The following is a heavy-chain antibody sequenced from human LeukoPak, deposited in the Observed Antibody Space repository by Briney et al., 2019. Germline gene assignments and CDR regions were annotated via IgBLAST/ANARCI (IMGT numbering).Heavy chain of an antibody. V-gene: IGHV3-33*01. J-gene: IGHJ4*02. Sequence: GGSLRLSCAASGFTFSSYGMHWVRQAPGKGLEEVAVIWYDGINKYYADSVKGRFTISRDNSKNTLYLQMNGLRAEDTAVYYCARGMVGATYFDHWGQGTLVTVSS. CDR3: ARGMVGATYFDH. CDR1: GFTFSSYG. D-gene: IGHD1-26*01. CDR2: IWYDGINK.